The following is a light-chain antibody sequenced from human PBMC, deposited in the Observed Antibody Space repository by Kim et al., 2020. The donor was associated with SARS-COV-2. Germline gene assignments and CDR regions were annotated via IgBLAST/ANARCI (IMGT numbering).Light chain of an antibody. Sequence: SPGERATLSCRASQSVSHYLAWYQQKPGQAPRLLIYDASIRAGGVPARFSGSGSETEFTLTINSLQSEDFAVYYCHQYSNRPPWTYGQGTKVDIK. CDR2: DAS. V-gene: IGKV3D-15*01. CDR1: QSVSHY. CDR3: HQYSNRPPWT. J-gene: IGKJ1*01.